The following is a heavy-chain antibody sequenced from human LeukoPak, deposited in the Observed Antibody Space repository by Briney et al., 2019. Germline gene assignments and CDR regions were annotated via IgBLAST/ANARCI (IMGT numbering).Heavy chain of an antibody. CDR1: GYTFSGFY. V-gene: IGHV1-2*02. J-gene: IGHJ4*02. CDR3: ARVGFSGYDSAGY. CDR2: INPNSGVT. D-gene: IGHD5-12*01. Sequence: ASVKVSCKASGYTFSGFYIHWVRQAPGQGLEWMGWINPNSGVTNYAQKFQGRVTMTRDTSISTAYMELSRLRSDDTAVYYCARVGFSGYDSAGYWGQGTLVTVSS.